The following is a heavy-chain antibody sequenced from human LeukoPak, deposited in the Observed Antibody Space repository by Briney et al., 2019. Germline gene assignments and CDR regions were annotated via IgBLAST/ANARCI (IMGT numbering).Heavy chain of an antibody. CDR2: IYNSGST. J-gene: IGHJ5*02. CDR3: AKSIAAAGRPRFDWFDP. Sequence: SQTLSLTCIVSGASFNTGDYYWNWIRQHPGKGLEWIGYIYNSGSTYYNPSLKSRVTISVDTSKNQFSLKLSSVTAADTAVYYCAKSIAAAGRPRFDWFDPWGQGTLVTVSS. CDR1: GASFNTGDYY. D-gene: IGHD6-13*01. V-gene: IGHV4-30-4*08.